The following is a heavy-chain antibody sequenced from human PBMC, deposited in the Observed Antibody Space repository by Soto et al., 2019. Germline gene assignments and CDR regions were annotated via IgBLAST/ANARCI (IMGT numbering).Heavy chain of an antibody. CDR3: ARGRVRDGYSKYYYYYGMDV. D-gene: IGHD4-4*01. Sequence: SETLSLTCAVYGGSLSGYYWSWIRQPPGKGLDWIGEINHSGSTNYNPSLKSRVTISVGTSKNQFSLKLSSVTAADTAVYYCARGRVRDGYSKYYYYYGMDVWGQGTTVTVSS. CDR1: GGSLSGYY. CDR2: INHSGST. V-gene: IGHV4-34*01. J-gene: IGHJ6*02.